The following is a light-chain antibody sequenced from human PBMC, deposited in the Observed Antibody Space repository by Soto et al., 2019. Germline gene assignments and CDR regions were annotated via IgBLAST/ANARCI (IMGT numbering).Light chain of an antibody. J-gene: IGKJ2*01. Sequence: DIQMTQSPSSLSASVGDRVTITCRASQSISNYLHWYQQKPVKAPKLLIYAASSLQSEVPSRFSGSGSGTDFTLTISSLQPEDSATYYCQQSYSTPMYTFGQGTKLEIK. CDR1: QSISNY. V-gene: IGKV1-39*01. CDR3: QQSYSTPMYT. CDR2: AAS.